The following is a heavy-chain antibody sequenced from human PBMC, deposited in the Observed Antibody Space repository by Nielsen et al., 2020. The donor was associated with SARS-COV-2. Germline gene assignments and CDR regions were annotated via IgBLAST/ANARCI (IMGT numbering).Heavy chain of an antibody. CDR1: GFTFSDYA. V-gene: IGHV3-23*01. J-gene: IGHJ4*02. CDR2: IKTSGGST. CDR3: ASTDCTSAGCSAPHFDY. Sequence: GESLKISCAASGFTFSDYAMAWVRQAPGKGLEWVSVIKTSGGSTYYADSVKGRCTTSRDNAKSSLFLQMSDLRPEDTAVYYCASTDCTSAGCSAPHFDYWGQGTLVTVSS. D-gene: IGHD2-2*01.